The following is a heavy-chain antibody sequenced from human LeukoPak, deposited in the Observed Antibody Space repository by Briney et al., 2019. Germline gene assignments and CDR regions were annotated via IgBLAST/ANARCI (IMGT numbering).Heavy chain of an antibody. D-gene: IGHD3-3*01. CDR3: AKGGYDFWSGYPRFDP. J-gene: IGHJ5*02. CDR2: ISGSGGST. Sequence: QPGGSLRLSCAASGFTFSGYAMSWVRQAPGKGLEWVSAISGSGGSTYYADSVKGRFTISRDNSKNTLYLQMNSLRAEDTAVYYCAKGGYDFWSGYPRFDPWGQGTLVTVSS. CDR1: GFTFSGYA. V-gene: IGHV3-23*01.